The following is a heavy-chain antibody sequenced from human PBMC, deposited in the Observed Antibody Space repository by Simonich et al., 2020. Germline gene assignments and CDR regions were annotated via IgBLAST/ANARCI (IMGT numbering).Heavy chain of an antibody. CDR1: GFTFSSYA. V-gene: IGHV3-23*01. Sequence: GGGLVQPGGSLRLSCAASGFTFSSYAMSWVRQAPGKGLEWVSAISGSGGSTYYEESVKGRFTISRDNSKNTLYLQMNSLRAEETAVYYCAKDLGERITMIVVVIDAFDIWGQGTMVTVSS. CDR3: AKDLGERITMIVVVIDAFDI. D-gene: IGHD3-22*01. J-gene: IGHJ3*02. CDR2: ISGSGGST.